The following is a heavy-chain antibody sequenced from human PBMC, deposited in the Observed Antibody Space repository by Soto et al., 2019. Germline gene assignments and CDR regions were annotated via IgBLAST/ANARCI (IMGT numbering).Heavy chain of an antibody. V-gene: IGHV1-18*01. CDR2: ISAYNGNT. Sequence: ASVKVSCKASGYTFTSYGISWVRQAPGQGLEWMGWISAYNGNTNYAQKLQGRVTMTTDTSTSTAYMELRSLRSGDTAVYYCASLYCSGGSCYLAAFDIWGQGTMVTVSS. CDR1: GYTFTSYG. J-gene: IGHJ3*02. CDR3: ASLYCSGGSCYLAAFDI. D-gene: IGHD2-15*01.